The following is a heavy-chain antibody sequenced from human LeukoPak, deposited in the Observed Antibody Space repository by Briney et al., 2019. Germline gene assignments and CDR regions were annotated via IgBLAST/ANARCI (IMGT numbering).Heavy chain of an antibody. CDR2: ISSSSSTI. V-gene: IGHV3-48*01. CDR1: GFTFSSYS. J-gene: IGHJ4*02. Sequence: GGSLRLSCAASGFTFSSYSMNWVRQAPGKGLEWVSYISSSSSTIYYADSVKGRFTISRDNAKNSLYLQMSSLRAEDTAVYYCAREGPGAIDYWGQGTLVTVSS. CDR3: AREGPGAIDY. D-gene: IGHD1-26*01.